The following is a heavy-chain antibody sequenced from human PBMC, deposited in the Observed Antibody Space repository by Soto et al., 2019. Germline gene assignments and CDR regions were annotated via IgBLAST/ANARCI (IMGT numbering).Heavy chain of an antibody. J-gene: IGHJ4*02. CDR1: GNSIRTDNW. CDR2: VYENGHT. Sequence: SETLSLTCAVSGNSIRTDNWWSWVLQPPGKGLEWIGEVYENGHTNYNPSLKSRVAMSVDTTKNQFSLKLTSVTAADTAMYYCARDSAGAGESDRFDYWGQGAQVTVSS. V-gene: IGHV4-4*02. CDR3: ARDSAGAGESDRFDY.